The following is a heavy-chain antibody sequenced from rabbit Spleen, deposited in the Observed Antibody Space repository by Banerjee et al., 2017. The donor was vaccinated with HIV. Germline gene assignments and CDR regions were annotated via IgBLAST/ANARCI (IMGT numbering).Heavy chain of an antibody. V-gene: IGHV1S7*01. D-gene: IGHD1-1*01. CDR3: ARDVSSSDYYRDTRLDL. Sequence: QLVESGGGLVQPGGSLKLSCKASGFDFSNYYMNWVRQAPGKGLEWIGYIDPVFGITHYASWVNGQFTISSRNAQNTLHLQLNSLTDTDTATYFCARDVSSSDYYRDTRLDLWGPGTLVTVS. CDR2: IDPVFGIT. J-gene: IGHJ3*01. CDR1: GFDFSNYY.